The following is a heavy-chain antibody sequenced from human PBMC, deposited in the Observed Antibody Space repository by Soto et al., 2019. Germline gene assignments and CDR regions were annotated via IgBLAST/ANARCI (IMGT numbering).Heavy chain of an antibody. V-gene: IGHV1-2*02. Sequence: ASVKVSCKASGYTFTGYYMHWVRQAPGQGLEWMGWINPNSGDTNYAQKFQGRVTMTRDTSISTAYMELSRLRSDDTAVYYCARDAVLRYFGYWGQGTLVTVSS. CDR3: ARDAVLRYFGY. D-gene: IGHD3-9*01. J-gene: IGHJ4*02. CDR1: GYTFTGYY. CDR2: INPNSGDT.